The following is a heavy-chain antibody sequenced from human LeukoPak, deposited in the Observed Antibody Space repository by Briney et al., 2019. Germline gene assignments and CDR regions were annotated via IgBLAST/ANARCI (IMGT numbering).Heavy chain of an antibody. D-gene: IGHD2-15*01. CDR3: ARDPRTGGSCHVY. Sequence: GGSLRLSCAASGFTFSSYWMSWVRQAPGKGLEWVANIKQDGSEKYYVDSVKGRFTISRDNAKNSLYLQMNSLRAEDTAVNYCARDPRTGGSCHVYWGQGTLVTVSS. CDR2: IKQDGSEK. CDR1: GFTFSSYW. J-gene: IGHJ4*02. V-gene: IGHV3-7*01.